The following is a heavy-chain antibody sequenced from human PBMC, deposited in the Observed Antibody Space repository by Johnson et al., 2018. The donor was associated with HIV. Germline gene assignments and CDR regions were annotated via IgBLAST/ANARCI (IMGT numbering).Heavy chain of an antibody. V-gene: IGHV3-30*14. Sequence: QVQLVESGGGVVQPGRPLRLSCAASGFTFSSYALHWVRQAPGKGLDWVAIISYDGSNEFYADSVKGRFTISRDNSKNTLYLQMNSLRAEDTAVYYCARTRDDSEAFDIWGQGTMVTVSS. CDR1: GFTFSSYA. CDR2: ISYDGSNE. CDR3: ARTRDDSEAFDI. J-gene: IGHJ3*02. D-gene: IGHD2-21*02.